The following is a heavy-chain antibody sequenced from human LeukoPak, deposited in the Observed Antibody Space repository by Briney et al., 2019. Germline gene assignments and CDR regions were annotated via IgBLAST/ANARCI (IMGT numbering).Heavy chain of an antibody. CDR3: ATPHSGYDRTFDY. CDR2: INPNSGGT. D-gene: IGHD5-12*01. J-gene: IGHJ4*02. Sequence: ASVKVSCKASGYTFTGYYMHWVRQAPGQGLEWMGWINPNSGGTNYAQKFQGRVTMTRDTSISTAYMELSRLRSDDTAVYYCATPHSGYDRTFDYWGQGTLVTVSS. V-gene: IGHV1-2*02. CDR1: GYTFTGYY.